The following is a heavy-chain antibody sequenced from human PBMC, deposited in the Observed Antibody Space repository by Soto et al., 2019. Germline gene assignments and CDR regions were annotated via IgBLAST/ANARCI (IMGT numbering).Heavy chain of an antibody. Sequence: EVQLVESGGGLVKPGGSLRLSCAASGFTFSSYSMNWVRQAPGKGLEWVSSISSSSSYIYYADSVKSRFTISRDNAKNSLYLQMNSLRPEDTAVYYCARFRDWNPYYYYYGMDVWGQGTTVTVSS. CDR2: ISSSSSYI. CDR1: GFTFSSYS. V-gene: IGHV3-21*01. D-gene: IGHD1-1*01. J-gene: IGHJ6*02. CDR3: ARFRDWNPYYYYYGMDV.